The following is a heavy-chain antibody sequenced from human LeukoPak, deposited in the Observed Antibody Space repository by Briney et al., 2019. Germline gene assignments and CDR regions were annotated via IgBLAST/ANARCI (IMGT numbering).Heavy chain of an antibody. D-gene: IGHD2-15*01. CDR3: ARGVCSGGSCYTYFDY. V-gene: IGHV4-4*07. J-gene: IGHJ4*02. Sequence: SETLSLTCTVSGGSISSYYWSWIRQPAGKGPEWIGRIYTSGSTNYNPSLKSRVTMSVDTSKNQFSLKLSSVAAADTAVYYCARGVCSGGSCYTYFDYWGQGTLVTVSS. CDR1: GGSISSYY. CDR2: IYTSGST.